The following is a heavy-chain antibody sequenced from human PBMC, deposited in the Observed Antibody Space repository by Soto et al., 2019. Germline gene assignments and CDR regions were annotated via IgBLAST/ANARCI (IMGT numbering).Heavy chain of an antibody. CDR2: IKSKTDGGTT. CDR3: TTAYLPEFDY. D-gene: IGHD2-2*02. V-gene: IGHV3-15*07. Sequence: SVSNAWMNWVRQAPGKGLEWVGRIKSKTDGGTTDYAAHVKGRFTISRDDSKNTLYLQMNSLKTEDTAVYYCTTAYLPEFDYWGQGTLVTVSS. J-gene: IGHJ4*02. CDR1: SVSNAW.